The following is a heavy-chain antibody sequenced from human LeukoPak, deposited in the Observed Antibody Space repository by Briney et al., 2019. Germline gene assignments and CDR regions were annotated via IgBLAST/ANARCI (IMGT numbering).Heavy chain of an antibody. D-gene: IGHD6-19*01. V-gene: IGHV6-1*01. J-gene: IGHJ4*02. CDR3: ARDLGNTGWYTFDY. Sequence: SQTLSLTCAISGDSVSSINGAWNSIRQSPSRGLEWLGRTYYRSKWYDEYAESMRGRITISPDTSMNQYSLHVLSVTPEDTAVYYCARDLGNTGWYTFDYWGQGILVTVSS. CDR1: GDSVSSINGA. CDR2: TYYRSKWYD.